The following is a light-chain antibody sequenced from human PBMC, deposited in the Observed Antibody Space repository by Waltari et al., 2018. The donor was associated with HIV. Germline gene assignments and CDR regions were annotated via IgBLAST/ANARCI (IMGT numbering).Light chain of an antibody. J-gene: IGKJ4*01. CDR1: QSVLYSSNNKNY. CDR2: WAS. CDR3: QQYYSTPLT. Sequence: DILMTQSPDSLAVSLGERATINCKSSQSVLYSSNNKNYLAWYQQKPGQPPKLLIYWASTRESGVPYRFSGSGSGTDFTLTISSLQAEDVAVYYCQQYYSTPLTFGGGTTVEIK. V-gene: IGKV4-1*01.